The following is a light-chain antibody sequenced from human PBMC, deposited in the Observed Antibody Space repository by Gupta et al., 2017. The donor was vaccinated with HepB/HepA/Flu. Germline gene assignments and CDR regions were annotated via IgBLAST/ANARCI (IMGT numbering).Light chain of an antibody. J-gene: IGKJ4*01. CDR3: QHYNSCPLT. CDR2: GAS. Sequence: EIVMTQSPATLSVSPGERAALSCRASQSVSSYLAWYQQRPGQAPRLLIYGASTRATGIPARFSGSGSGTDFTLTISSLQSEDFAVYYCQHYNSCPLTFGGGTKVEIK. CDR1: QSVSSY. V-gene: IGKV3-15*01.